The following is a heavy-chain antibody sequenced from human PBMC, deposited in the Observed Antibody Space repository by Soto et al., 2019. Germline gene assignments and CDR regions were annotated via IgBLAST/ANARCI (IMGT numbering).Heavy chain of an antibody. D-gene: IGHD2-2*01. J-gene: IGHJ4*02. CDR1: GFNFGASW. CDR2: IKQDGSEK. CDR3: ARDPCYGAIDY. V-gene: IGHV3-7*01. Sequence: EVQLMESGGGLVQPGGSLRLSCAASGFNFGASWMAWVRQAPGKGLEWVADIKQDGSEKNYVDSVKGRVTISRDDAKNSLYLPMNSLRAEDTAVYYCARDPCYGAIDYWGLGNLVTVSS.